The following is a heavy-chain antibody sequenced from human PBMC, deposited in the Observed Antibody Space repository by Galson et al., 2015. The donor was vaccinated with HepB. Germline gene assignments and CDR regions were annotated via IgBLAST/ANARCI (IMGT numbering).Heavy chain of an antibody. CDR1: GGTFSSNA. CDR2: IIPIFGTV. J-gene: IGHJ6*02. V-gene: IGHV1-69*13. Sequence: SVKVSCKASGGTFSSNAVSWVRQAPGQGLEWMGGIIPIFGTVNYTQKFQGRLTTTADDSTSTAYMELSSLRSEDSAVYFCARERGVLRGADIYPDYYYYYGMDVWGQGTTVTVSS. D-gene: IGHD2/OR15-2a*01. CDR3: ARERGVLRGADIYPDYYYYYGMDV.